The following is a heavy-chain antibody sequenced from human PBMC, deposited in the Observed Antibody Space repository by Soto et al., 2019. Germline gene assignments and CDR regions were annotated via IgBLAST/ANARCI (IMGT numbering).Heavy chain of an antibody. J-gene: IGHJ4*02. CDR2: IYYSAST. V-gene: IGHV4-31*02. Sequence: SETLCLTGSAAGGTNSSGYHSSWLRQRPGKGLEWLGPIYYSASTYYNLSLNSRLSMSLTRSTRQFSLSLSSFTAVDTAMHDSARFAKEENPKFGSWHCYDYWGLGTLVTVSS. D-gene: IGHD3-10*01. CDR1: GGTNSSGYH. CDR3: ARFAKEENPKFGSWHCYDY.